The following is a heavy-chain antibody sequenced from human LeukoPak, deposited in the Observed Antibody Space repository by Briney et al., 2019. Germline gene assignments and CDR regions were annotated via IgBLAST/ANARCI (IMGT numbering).Heavy chain of an antibody. V-gene: IGHV3-21*01. CDR1: GFTFSGYS. D-gene: IGHD6-19*01. Sequence: GGSLRLSCAASGFTFSGYSMNWVRQAPGKGLEWVSSISSSSSYIYYADSVKGRFTISRDNAKNSLYLQMNSLRAEDTAVYYCAREIAVAGRHFDYWGQGTLVTVSS. CDR3: AREIAVAGRHFDY. J-gene: IGHJ4*02. CDR2: ISSSSSYI.